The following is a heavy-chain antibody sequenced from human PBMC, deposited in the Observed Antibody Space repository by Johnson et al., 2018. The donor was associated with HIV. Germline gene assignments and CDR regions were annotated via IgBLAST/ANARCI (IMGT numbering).Heavy chain of an antibody. V-gene: IGHV3-30-3*01. CDR2: ISYDGSNK. CDR3: ARARMTTVTNDAFDI. Sequence: QVQLVESGGGVVQPGRSLRLSCAASGFTFSSYAMHWVRQAPGKGLEWVAVISYDGSNKYYEDSVKGRFTISRNNSQNTLYLQMNSLRAEDTAVYYCARARMTTVTNDAFDIWGQGTMVTVSS. CDR1: GFTFSSYA. D-gene: IGHD4-17*01. J-gene: IGHJ3*02.